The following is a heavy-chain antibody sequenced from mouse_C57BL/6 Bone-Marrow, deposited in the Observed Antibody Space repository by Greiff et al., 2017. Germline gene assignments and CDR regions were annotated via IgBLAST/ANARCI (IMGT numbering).Heavy chain of an antibody. CDR3: ARSGSYYFDY. D-gene: IGHD4-1*01. J-gene: IGHJ2*01. CDR1: GFTFSDYG. V-gene: IGHV5-17*01. Sequence: VQLKESGGGLVKPGGSLKLSCAASGFTFSDYGMHWVRQAPGKGLEWVAYISSGSSTIYYADTVKGRFTISRDNAKNTLFLQLTSLRSDDTAMYYCARSGSYYFDYWGQGTTLTVSS. CDR2: ISSGSSTI.